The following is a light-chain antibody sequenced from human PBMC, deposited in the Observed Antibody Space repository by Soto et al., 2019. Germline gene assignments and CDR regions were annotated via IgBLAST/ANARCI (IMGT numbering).Light chain of an antibody. CDR1: QSISTW. CDR2: DAS. V-gene: IGKV1-5*01. Sequence: IQMTQSPSTLSASVGDRVTITCRASQSISTWLAWYQQKPGRAPKLLIYDASTLDGGVPSRFSGSGSGTEFTLTISSLQPDDFATYYCQQYNSYRAFGQGTKVDIK. CDR3: QQYNSYRA. J-gene: IGKJ1*01.